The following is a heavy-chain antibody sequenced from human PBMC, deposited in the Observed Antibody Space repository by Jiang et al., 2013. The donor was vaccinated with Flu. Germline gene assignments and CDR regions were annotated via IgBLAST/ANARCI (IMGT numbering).Heavy chain of an antibody. V-gene: IGHV1-46*01. D-gene: IGHD3-10*01. Sequence: QLVESGAEVKKPGASVKVSCKASGYIFTSYYMHWVRQAPGQGLEWMGIINPSGGSTSYAQKFQGRVTMTRDTSTSTVYMELSSLRSEDTAVYYCARDLGGAWTMVRGVITSPGDYWGQGTLVTVSS. J-gene: IGHJ4*02. CDR1: GYIFTSYY. CDR2: INPSGGST. CDR3: ARDLGGAWTMVRGVITSPGDY.